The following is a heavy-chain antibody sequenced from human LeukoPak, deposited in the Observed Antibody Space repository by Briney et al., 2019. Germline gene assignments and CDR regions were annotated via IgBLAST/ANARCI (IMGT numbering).Heavy chain of an antibody. CDR2: INHSGST. CDR1: GGSFSGYY. CDR3: AREILDFEDDWFDP. J-gene: IGHJ5*02. D-gene: IGHD2-15*01. Sequence: SETLSLTCAVYGGSFSGYYWSWIRQPPGKGLEWIGEINHSGSTNYNPSLKSRVTISVDTSKNQFSLKLSSVTAADTAVYYCAREILDFEDDWFDPWGQGTLVTVSS. V-gene: IGHV4-34*01.